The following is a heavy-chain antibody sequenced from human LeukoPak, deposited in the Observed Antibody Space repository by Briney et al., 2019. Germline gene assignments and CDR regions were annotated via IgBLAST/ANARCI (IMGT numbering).Heavy chain of an antibody. CDR1: GGSISSGGYS. CDR2: IYHSGST. V-gene: IGHV4-30-2*01. CDR3: ARGGGYCSGGCCFGSPFDP. Sequence: SQTLSLTCAVSGGSISSGGYSWRWIRQPPGKGLEWIGYIYHSGSTYYNPSLKSRVTISVDRSKNQFSLKLSSVTAADTAVYYCARGGGYCSGGCCFGSPFDPWGQGTLVTVSS. D-gene: IGHD2-15*01. J-gene: IGHJ5*02.